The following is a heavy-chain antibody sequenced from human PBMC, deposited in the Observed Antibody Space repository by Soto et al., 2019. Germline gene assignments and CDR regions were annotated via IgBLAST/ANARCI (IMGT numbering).Heavy chain of an antibody. CDR3: AIGVVVATTLRDYHYVMDV. J-gene: IGHJ6*02. CDR2: IIPVFVSS. Sequence: GASVKVSCKASGCTLSSYSINWVRQAPGQGLEWMGGIIPVFVSSDYAQSIQDRVTITADDPTNTAYMELTSLRSEDTAVYYCAIGVVVATTLRDYHYVMDVWGQGTTVTVSS. CDR1: GCTLSSYS. D-gene: IGHD2-15*01. V-gene: IGHV1-69*13.